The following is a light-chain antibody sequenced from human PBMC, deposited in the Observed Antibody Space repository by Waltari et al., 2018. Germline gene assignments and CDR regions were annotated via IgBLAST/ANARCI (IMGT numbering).Light chain of an antibody. V-gene: IGKV4-1*01. CDR1: QSILYSSNNKNY. Sequence: DIVMTQSPDSLAVSLGERATINCKSSQSILYSSNNKNYLAWYQQKAGQPPKLLIYWASTRESGVPDRFSGSGSGTDFTLTISSLQAEDVAVYYCQQYYGTPPISFGQGTRLEIK. CDR3: QQYYGTPPIS. CDR2: WAS. J-gene: IGKJ5*01.